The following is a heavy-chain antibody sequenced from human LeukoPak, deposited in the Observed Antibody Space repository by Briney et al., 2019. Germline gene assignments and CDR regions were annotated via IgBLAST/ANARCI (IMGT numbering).Heavy chain of an antibody. Sequence: PGRSLRLSCAASGFTFSSYAMHWVRQAPGKGLEWVAVISYDGSNKYYADSVKGRFTISRDNSKNTLYLQMNSLRAEDTAVYYCARKGVLDAFDIWGQGTMVTVSS. V-gene: IGHV3-30-3*01. D-gene: IGHD3-10*01. CDR2: ISYDGSNK. CDR1: GFTFSSYA. CDR3: ARKGVLDAFDI. J-gene: IGHJ3*02.